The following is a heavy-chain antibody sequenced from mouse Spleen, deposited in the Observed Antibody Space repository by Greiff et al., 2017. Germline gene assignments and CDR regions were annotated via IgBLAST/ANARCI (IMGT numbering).Heavy chain of an antibody. J-gene: IGHJ4*01. CDR3: ARRTGTRDYAMDY. D-gene: IGHD4-1*01. V-gene: IGHV5-17*01. Sequence: EVMLVESGGGLVKPGGSLKLSCAASGFTFSDYGMHWVRQAPEKGLEWVAYISSGSSTIYYADTVKGRFTISRDNAKNTLFLQMTSLRSEDTAMYYCARRTGTRDYAMDYWGQGTSVTVSS. CDR1: GFTFSDYG. CDR2: ISSGSSTI.